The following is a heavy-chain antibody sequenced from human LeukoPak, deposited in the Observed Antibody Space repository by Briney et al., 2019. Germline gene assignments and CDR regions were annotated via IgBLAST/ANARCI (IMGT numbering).Heavy chain of an antibody. CDR3: ARDVVPNYYDSSGYYSD. CDR1: GFTFDDYA. V-gene: IGHV3-9*01. J-gene: IGHJ4*02. D-gene: IGHD3-22*01. CDR2: ISWNSGSI. Sequence: PGRSLRLSCAASGFTFDDYAMHWVRQAPGKGLEWVSGISWNSGSIGYADSVKGRFTISRDNSKNTLYLQMNSLRAEDTAVYYCARDVVPNYYDSSGYYSDWGQGTLVTVSS.